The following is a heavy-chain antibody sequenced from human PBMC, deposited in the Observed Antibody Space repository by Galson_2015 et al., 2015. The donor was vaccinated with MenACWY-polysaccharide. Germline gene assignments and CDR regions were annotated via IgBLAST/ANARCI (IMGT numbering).Heavy chain of an antibody. D-gene: IGHD3-10*01. CDR3: EKDTMVRGLFDY. V-gene: IGHV3-23*01. CDR2: ISGSGGIT. Sequence: SLRLSCAASGFSFSTYAMSWVRQAPGKGLEWVSSISGSGGITYYADSVKGRFSIFRDISKNTLDLQMNSLRAEDTAVYYCEKDTMVRGLFDYWGQGTLVTVSS. J-gene: IGHJ4*02. CDR1: GFSFSTYA.